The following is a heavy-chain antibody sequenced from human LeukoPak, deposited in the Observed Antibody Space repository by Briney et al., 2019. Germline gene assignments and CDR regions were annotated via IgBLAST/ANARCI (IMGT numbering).Heavy chain of an antibody. D-gene: IGHD2-2*01. CDR1: GFTFSSCA. CDR2: ISGSGGST. Sequence: GVCLRLSCAASGFTFSSCAMSWVRQAPGKGLEWVSAISGSGGSTYYADSVKGRFTISRDNSKNTLYLQMNSLRAEDTAVYYCARSYCSSTSCYAYYYYGMDVWGQGTTVTVSS. CDR3: ARSYCSSTSCYAYYYYGMDV. V-gene: IGHV3-23*01. J-gene: IGHJ6*02.